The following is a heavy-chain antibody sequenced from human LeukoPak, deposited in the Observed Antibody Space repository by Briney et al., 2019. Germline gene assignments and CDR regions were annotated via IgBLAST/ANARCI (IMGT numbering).Heavy chain of an antibody. CDR3: AKDLGSAITSALVLDV. CDR1: GFTFDDYA. CDR2: ITWNRDNI. D-gene: IGHD2-15*01. V-gene: IGHV3-9*01. J-gene: IGHJ6*02. Sequence: PGRSLRLSCAASGFTFDDYAMHWVRQAPGKGLEWVSGITWNRDNIGYGDSVKGRFTISRDNVKNALYLQMNSLRPEDTALYYCAKDLGSAITSALVLDVWGQGTTDIVSS.